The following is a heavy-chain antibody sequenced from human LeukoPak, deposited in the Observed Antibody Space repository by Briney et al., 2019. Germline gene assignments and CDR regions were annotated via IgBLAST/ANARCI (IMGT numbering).Heavy chain of an antibody. J-gene: IGHJ4*02. CDR2: IRYDGSDK. CDR3: ANDDY. V-gene: IGHV3-30*02. CDR1: GFTFSSYG. Sequence: GGSLRLSCAASGFTFSSYGMHWVRQAPGKGLEWVTFIRYDGSDKYYADSVRGRFTISRDNSMNTLYLQMNSLRAEDTALYYCANDDYWGQGTLVTVSS.